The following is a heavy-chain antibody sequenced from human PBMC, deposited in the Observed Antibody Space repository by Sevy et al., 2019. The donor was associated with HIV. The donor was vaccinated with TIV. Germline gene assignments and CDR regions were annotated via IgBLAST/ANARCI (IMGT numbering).Heavy chain of an antibody. J-gene: IGHJ4*02. CDR2: FSFGCGKI. V-gene: IGHV3-23*01. Sequence: LTCAASGFDFSIYSMSWVRQAPGKGLEWVSTFSFGCGKINYADSVKGRFTISRDNSKSSVYLQMNNMRVEDTAVYYCAREGCTKPHDYWGQGTLVTVSS. D-gene: IGHD2-8*01. CDR1: GFDFSIYS. CDR3: AREGCTKPHDY.